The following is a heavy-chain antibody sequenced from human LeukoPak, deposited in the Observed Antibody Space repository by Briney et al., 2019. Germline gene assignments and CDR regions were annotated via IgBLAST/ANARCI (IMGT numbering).Heavy chain of an antibody. D-gene: IGHD5-12*01. V-gene: IGHV1-18*01. CDR1: GYTFTSYG. CDR3: ARSPGYRVPLDAFDI. J-gene: IGHJ3*02. CDR2: ISAYNGST. Sequence: GASVKVSCKASGYTFTSYGISWVRQAPGQGLEWMGWISAYNGSTNYAQKLQGRVTMTTDTSTSTAYMELRSLRSDDTAVYYCARSPGYRVPLDAFDIWGQGTMVTVSS.